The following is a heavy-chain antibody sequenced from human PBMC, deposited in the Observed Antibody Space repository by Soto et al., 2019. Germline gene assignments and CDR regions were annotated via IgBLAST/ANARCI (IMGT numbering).Heavy chain of an antibody. J-gene: IGHJ4*02. CDR1: GFSLSTSGVG. Sequence: QITLTESGPTLLKPTQTLTLTCTFSGFSLSTSGVGVGWLRQPPGKALEWLALIYWDDDKLYSPSLKSSLSNTKETSKNQVVLTMTNMDPVDTATYYCVHKVLREAAFDYWGQGTLVTVSS. CDR3: VHKVLREAAFDY. CDR2: IYWDDDK. V-gene: IGHV2-5*02. D-gene: IGHD3-10*01.